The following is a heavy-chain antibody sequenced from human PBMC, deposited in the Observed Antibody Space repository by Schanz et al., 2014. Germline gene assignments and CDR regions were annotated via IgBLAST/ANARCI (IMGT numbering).Heavy chain of an antibody. CDR2: ISAYNGNT. V-gene: IGHV1-18*01. J-gene: IGHJ4*02. CDR1: GYTFTSYG. D-gene: IGHD3-9*01. CDR3: ARDAADFYDILTEEDY. Sequence: QVQLVQSGAEVKKPGASVKVSCKASGYTFTSYGISWVRQAPGQGLEWMGWISAYNGNTKYPQKLQGRVTMTTDTSTSTAYMELRSLRSDDTAVYYCARDAADFYDILTEEDYCGRGTLVTVSS.